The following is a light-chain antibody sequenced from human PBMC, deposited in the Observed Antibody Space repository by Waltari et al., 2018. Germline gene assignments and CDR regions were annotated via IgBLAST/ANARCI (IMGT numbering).Light chain of an antibody. CDR2: KAS. V-gene: IGKV1-5*03. CDR1: QSISIW. J-gene: IGKJ1*01. CDR3: QQYNSSPWT. Sequence: DIQMTQSPSTLSASVGDRVTLTCRGSQSISIWLAWYQQKPGKAPKLLIYKASSLEGGVTSRFSGSGSGTEVTLTISSLQPDDFATYYCQQYNSSPWTCGQGTKVEIK.